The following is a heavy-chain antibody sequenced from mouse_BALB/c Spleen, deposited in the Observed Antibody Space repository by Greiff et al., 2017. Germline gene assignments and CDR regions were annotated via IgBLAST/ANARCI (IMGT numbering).Heavy chain of an antibody. Sequence: VQLQQSGAELVKPGASVKLSCTASGFNIKDTYMHWVKQRPEQGLEWIGRIDPANGNTKYDPKFQGKATITADTSSNTAYLQLSSLTSEDTAVYYCARGSFTTAYYAMDYWGQGTSVTVSS. V-gene: IGHV14-3*02. CDR3: ARGSFTTAYYAMDY. CDR2: IDPANGNT. D-gene: IGHD1-2*01. CDR1: GFNIKDTY. J-gene: IGHJ4*01.